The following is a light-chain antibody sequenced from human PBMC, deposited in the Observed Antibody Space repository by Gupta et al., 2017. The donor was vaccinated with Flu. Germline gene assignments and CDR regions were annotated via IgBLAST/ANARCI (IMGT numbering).Light chain of an antibody. Sequence: DIVMNPSPLSLPVTPGGPASISCRSSQSLLHSNGYNYLDWYLQKPGQSPQLLIYVGSTRASGVPDRFSGSGSGTEFTLNISRVEAEDVGVYYCMQALQTPQYSFGQGTKLEIK. V-gene: IGKV2-28*01. CDR1: QSLLHSNGYNY. CDR2: VGS. CDR3: MQALQTPQYS. J-gene: IGKJ2*03.